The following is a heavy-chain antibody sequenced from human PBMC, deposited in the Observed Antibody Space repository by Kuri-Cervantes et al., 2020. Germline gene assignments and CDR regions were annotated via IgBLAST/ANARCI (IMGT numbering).Heavy chain of an antibody. J-gene: IGHJ6*02. D-gene: IGHD5-24*01. CDR3: ARLAMRWYGPAYYYYYGMDV. CDR1: GYTFITYG. V-gene: IGHV1-18*01. CDR2: ISVYHGNT. Sequence: ASVKVSCKASGYTFITYGISWFRQAPGRGLEWLGWISVYHGNTNYAQRFRNRITMTRNTSISTAYMELSSLRSEDTAVYYCARLAMRWYGPAYYYYYGMDVWGQGTTVTVSS.